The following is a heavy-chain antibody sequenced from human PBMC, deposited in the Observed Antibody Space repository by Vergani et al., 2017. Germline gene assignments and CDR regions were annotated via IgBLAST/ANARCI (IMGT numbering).Heavy chain of an antibody. CDR2: INSDGSST. D-gene: IGHD2-15*01. CDR3: ARDVATLDCSGGSCYGG. V-gene: IGHV3-74*01. J-gene: IGHJ4*02. Sequence: EVQLVESGGGLVQPGGSLRLSCAASGFTFSSYWMHWVRQAPGKGLVWVSRINSDGSSTSYADSVKGRFTISRDNAKNSLYLQMNSLRAEDTAVYYCARDVATLDCSGGSCYGGWGQGTLVTVSS. CDR1: GFTFSSYW.